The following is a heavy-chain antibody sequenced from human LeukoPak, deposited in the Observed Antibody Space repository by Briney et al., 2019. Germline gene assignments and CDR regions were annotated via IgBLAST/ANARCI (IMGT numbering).Heavy chain of an antibody. J-gene: IGHJ4*02. V-gene: IGHV1-69*04. CDR1: GGTFSSYA. Sequence: SVKVSCKASGGTFSSYAISWVRQAPGQGLEWMGRIIPILGIANYAQKFQGRVTITADKSTSTAYMELSSLRSDDTAVYYCARAEGYCSSTSCYGGDYWGQGTLVTVSS. D-gene: IGHD2-2*01. CDR3: ARAEGYCSSTSCYGGDY. CDR2: IIPILGIA.